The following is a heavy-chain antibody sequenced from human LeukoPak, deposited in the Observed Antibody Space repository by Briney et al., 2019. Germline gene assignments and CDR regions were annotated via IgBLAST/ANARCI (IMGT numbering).Heavy chain of an antibody. Sequence: SETLSLTCTVSGGSISSYYWSWIRQPAGKGLEWIGRIYTSGNTNYNPSLRSRVTMSVDTSKNQFSLKLSPVTAADTAVYYCAREPYCTNGVCSAYWGQGTLVTVS. D-gene: IGHD2-8*01. J-gene: IGHJ4*02. CDR1: GGSISSYY. CDR2: IYTSGNT. V-gene: IGHV4-4*07. CDR3: AREPYCTNGVCSAY.